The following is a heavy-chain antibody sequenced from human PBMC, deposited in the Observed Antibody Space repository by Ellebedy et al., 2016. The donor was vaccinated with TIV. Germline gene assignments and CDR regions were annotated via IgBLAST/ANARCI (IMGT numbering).Heavy chain of an antibody. CDR3: AKNAYGSRSHFSFQY. Sequence: GESLKISXAASGLTFSSSAMSWVRQAPGGGLEWVSFISGDGYSTYYADSVKGRYTISRDDSKSTVFLHMSGLRAEDTAIYYCAKNAYGSRSHFSFQYWGQGALVTVSS. D-gene: IGHD3-10*01. V-gene: IGHV3-23*01. CDR1: GLTFSSSA. CDR2: ISGDGYST. J-gene: IGHJ4*02.